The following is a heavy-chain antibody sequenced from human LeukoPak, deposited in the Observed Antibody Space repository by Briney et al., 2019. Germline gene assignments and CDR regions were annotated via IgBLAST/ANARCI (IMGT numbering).Heavy chain of an antibody. CDR1: GGSISSYY. J-gene: IGHJ5*02. V-gene: IGHV4-59*01. CDR3: AREGFDP. CDR2: IYYSGST. Sequence: SETLSLTCTVSGGSISSYYWSWIRQPPGKGLEWIGYIYYSGSTNYNPSLRSRVTISVDTSKSQFSLKLSSVTAADTAVYYCAREGFDPWGQGTLVTVSS.